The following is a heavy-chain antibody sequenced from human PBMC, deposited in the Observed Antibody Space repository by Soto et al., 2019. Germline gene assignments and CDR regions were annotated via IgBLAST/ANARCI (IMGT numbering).Heavy chain of an antibody. J-gene: IGHJ6*02. CDR3: AKWEDPYYDFWSGYSSHRYHYYGMDV. D-gene: IGHD3-3*01. CDR2: ISGSGGST. Sequence: PGGSLRLSCAASGFTFSSYAMSWVRQAPGKGLEWVSAISGSGGSTYYADSVKGRFTISRDNSKNTLYLQMNSLRAEDTAVYYCAKWEDPYYDFWSGYSSHRYHYYGMDVWGQGTTVTVSS. CDR1: GFTFSSYA. V-gene: IGHV3-23*01.